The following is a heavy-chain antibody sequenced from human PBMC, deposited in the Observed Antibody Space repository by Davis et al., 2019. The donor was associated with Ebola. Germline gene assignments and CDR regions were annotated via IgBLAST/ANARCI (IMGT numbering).Heavy chain of an antibody. V-gene: IGHV3-11*05. CDR1: GFSFSDSY. CDR3: AKDSVVVAPSTH. CDR2: ISSSSSYI. D-gene: IGHD2-15*01. Sequence: GESLKISCAASGFSFSDSYMSWVRQAPGKGLEWVSSISSSSSYIYYADSVKGRFTISRDNSKNTLYLQMNSLRAEDTAVYYCAKDSVVVAPSTHWGQGTLVTVSS. J-gene: IGHJ4*02.